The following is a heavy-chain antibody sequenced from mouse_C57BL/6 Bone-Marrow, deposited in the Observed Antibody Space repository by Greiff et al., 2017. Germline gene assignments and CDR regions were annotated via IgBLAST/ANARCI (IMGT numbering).Heavy chain of an antibody. CDR1: GYSITSGYY. D-gene: IGHD3-1*01. Sequence: EVKLQESGPGLVKPSQSLSLTCSVTGYSITSGYYWNWIRQFPGNKLEWMGYISYDGSNNYNPSLKNRISITRDTSKNQFFLKLNSVTTEDTATYYCAREKGTQFDFDYWGQGTTLTVSS. CDR3: AREKGTQFDFDY. CDR2: ISYDGSN. J-gene: IGHJ2*01. V-gene: IGHV3-6*01.